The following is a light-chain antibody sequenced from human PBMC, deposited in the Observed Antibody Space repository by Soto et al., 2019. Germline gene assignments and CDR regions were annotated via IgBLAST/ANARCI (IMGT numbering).Light chain of an antibody. Sequence: QSVLTQPPSASGTPGQRVTISCSGSSSNIGSNTVNWYQQVPGTAPKLLIHSNNHRPSGVPDRFSGSKSGTSASLAISGLQSEDEADCYCAAWDDSLQGYVFGTGTKVTVL. CDR1: SSNIGSNT. CDR2: SNN. J-gene: IGLJ1*01. CDR3: AAWDDSLQGYV. V-gene: IGLV1-44*01.